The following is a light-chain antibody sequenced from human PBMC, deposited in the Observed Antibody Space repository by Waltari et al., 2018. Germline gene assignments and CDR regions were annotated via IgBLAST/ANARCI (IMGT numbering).Light chain of an antibody. CDR1: QSIAGH. Sequence: DIQMTQTPSSLSPSVGDRVTITCRASQSIAGHLNWFQQQPGRAPKLLIHTASSLQSGVPSRFSGSGSGTHFTLINSSLQPEDFATYFCQQTYITPYTFGQGTKLEIK. CDR3: QQTYITPYT. V-gene: IGKV1-39*01. CDR2: TAS. J-gene: IGKJ2*01.